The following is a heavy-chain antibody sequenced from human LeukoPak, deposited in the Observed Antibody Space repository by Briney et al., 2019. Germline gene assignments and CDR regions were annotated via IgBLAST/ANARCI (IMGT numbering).Heavy chain of an antibody. Sequence: GASVKVSCKVSGYTLTELSMHWVRQAPGKGLEWMGVFDPEDGETIYAQKFQGRVTMTEDTSTDTAYMELSSLRSEDTAVYYCATLSYYYDSSGYYHKQDYWGQGTLVTVSS. J-gene: IGHJ4*02. CDR3: ATLSYYYDSSGYYHKQDY. D-gene: IGHD3-22*01. CDR2: FDPEDGET. CDR1: GYTLTELS. V-gene: IGHV1-24*01.